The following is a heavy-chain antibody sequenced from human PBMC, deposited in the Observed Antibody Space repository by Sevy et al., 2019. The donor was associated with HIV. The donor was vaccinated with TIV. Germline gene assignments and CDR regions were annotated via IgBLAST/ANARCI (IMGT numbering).Heavy chain of an antibody. J-gene: IGHJ6*02. CDR2: MNPNSGNT. Sequence: ASVKVSCKASGYTXTSYDINWVRQANGQGLEWMGWMNPNSGNTGYAQKFQGRVTMTRNTSISTAYMELSSLRSEDTAVYYCXXNGRWYYGSGXYYNPSHDYXYGMDVWGQGTTVTVSS. CDR3: XXNGRWYYGSGXYYNPSHDYXYGMDV. V-gene: IGHV1-8*01. CDR1: GYTXTSYD. D-gene: IGHD3-10*01.